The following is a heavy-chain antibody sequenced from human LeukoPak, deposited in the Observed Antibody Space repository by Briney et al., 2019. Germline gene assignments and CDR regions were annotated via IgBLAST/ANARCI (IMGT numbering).Heavy chain of an antibody. V-gene: IGHV4-31*03. Sequence: SETLSLTCTVSGGSISSGGYYWSWIRQHPGTGLEWIGYIYYSGSTYYNPSLKSRVTISVDTSKNQFSLKLSSVTAADTAVYYCARDWGWPNWFDPWGQGTLVTVSS. CDR2: IYYSGST. CDR3: ARDWGWPNWFDP. CDR1: GGSISSGGYY. J-gene: IGHJ5*02. D-gene: IGHD3-16*01.